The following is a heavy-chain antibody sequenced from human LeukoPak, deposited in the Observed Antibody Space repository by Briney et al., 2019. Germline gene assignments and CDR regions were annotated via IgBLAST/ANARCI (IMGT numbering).Heavy chain of an antibody. D-gene: IGHD2-2*01. J-gene: IGHJ4*02. CDR3: ARDWLHAIDY. CDR2: IYSGRST. CDR1: GFTVSSNY. V-gene: IGHV3-66*01. Sequence: GGSLRLSCAASGFTVSSNYMSWVRQAPGKGLEWVSIIYSGRSTDYADSVKGRFIISRDNAKNTLYLQMNSLRAEDTAVYYCARDWLHAIDYWGQGTLVTVSS.